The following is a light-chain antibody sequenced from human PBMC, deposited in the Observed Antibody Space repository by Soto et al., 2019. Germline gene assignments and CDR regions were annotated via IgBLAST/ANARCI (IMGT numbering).Light chain of an antibody. CDR1: SSDVGSYNL. CDR2: GVR. V-gene: IGLV2-14*02. Sequence: QSVLTQPASVSGSPGQSITISCTGTSSDVGSYNLVSWYQQHPGKAPRLLIHGVRNRPPGISSRFSGSKSGFTASLTISGLQAEDEADYYCSSFTTNRVYVFGPGTKLTVL. J-gene: IGLJ1*01. CDR3: SSFTTNRVYV.